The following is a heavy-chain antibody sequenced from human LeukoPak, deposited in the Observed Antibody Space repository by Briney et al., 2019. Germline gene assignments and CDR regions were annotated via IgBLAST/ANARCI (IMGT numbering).Heavy chain of an antibody. CDR2: ISGDGART. V-gene: IGHV3-23*01. J-gene: IGHJ4*02. Sequence: GGSLRLSCAASGFTFSSYWMSWVRQAPGKGLEWVSAISGDGARTYYADSVKGRFTISRDNSKNTLDLQMNSLRAEDTAIYYCAKTVVVITFRFDSWGQGSLVTVSS. CDR3: AKTVVVITFRFDS. CDR1: GFTFSSYW. D-gene: IGHD2-21*01.